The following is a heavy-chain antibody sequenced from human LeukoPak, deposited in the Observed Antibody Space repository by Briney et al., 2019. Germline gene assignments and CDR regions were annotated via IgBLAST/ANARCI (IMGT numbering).Heavy chain of an antibody. CDR2: INPGGGNT. D-gene: IGHD5-24*01. Sequence: ASVKVSCKASGYTFTNYYIHWVRQAPGQGLEWMGLINPGGGNTNYAQNFRGRVTMTRDTSASTVYMELSSLRSEDTAIYYCARIRDGYNDAYDIWGQGTVVTVPS. CDR3: ARIRDGYNDAYDI. CDR1: GYTFTNYY. V-gene: IGHV1-46*01. J-gene: IGHJ3*02.